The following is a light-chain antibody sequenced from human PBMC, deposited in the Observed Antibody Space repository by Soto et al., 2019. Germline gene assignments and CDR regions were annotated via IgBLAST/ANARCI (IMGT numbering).Light chain of an antibody. V-gene: IGLV2-14*01. J-gene: IGLJ2*01. CDR1: SSDVATYNY. Sequence: QSALTQPASVSGSPGQSITISCTGTSSDVATYNYVSWYQQHPGKAPKLMIYEVSNRPSGVSNRFSGSKSGNTASLTISGLQAEDEADYYCSSYTSSNTLVVFGGGNKLTVL. CDR2: EVS. CDR3: SSYTSSNTLVV.